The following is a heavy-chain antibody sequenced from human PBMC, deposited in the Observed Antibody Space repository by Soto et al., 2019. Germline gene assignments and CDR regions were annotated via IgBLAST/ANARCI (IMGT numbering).Heavy chain of an antibody. J-gene: IGHJ3*01. V-gene: IGHV3-7*01. CDR3: AKDQFRANGQFDAFDV. CDR2: IKFDGSQR. D-gene: IGHD2-8*01. Sequence: GGSLRLSCAASGFALSRFWMNWVRQAPGKGLEWVANIKFDGSQRSYVDSVKGRFTIFRDNAGNSLHLQMDSLRVEDTAVYYCAKDQFRANGQFDAFDVWGQGTVVTVSS. CDR1: GFALSRFW.